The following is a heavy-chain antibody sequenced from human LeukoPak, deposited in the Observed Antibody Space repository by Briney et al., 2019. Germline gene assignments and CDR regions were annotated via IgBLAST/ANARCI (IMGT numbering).Heavy chain of an antibody. Sequence: SETLSLTCTVQTGSMASYNSNGIRQPPGKGLEWIGNIYYTGSTNYNPSFKGRVTISVDTSKNQLSLKLSSVSAAATAVFYCTRGASGWYWIDYWGLGTLVTVSS. J-gene: IGHJ4*02. CDR3: TRGASGWYWIDY. CDR2: IYYTGST. D-gene: IGHD6-19*01. CDR1: TGSMASYN. V-gene: IGHV4-59*01.